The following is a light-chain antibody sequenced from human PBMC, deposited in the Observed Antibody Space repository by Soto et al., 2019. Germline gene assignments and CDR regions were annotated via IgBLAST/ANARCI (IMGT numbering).Light chain of an antibody. J-gene: IGLJ2*01. V-gene: IGLV3-21*02. Sequence: SYELTQAPSVSVAPGQTARITCGGNNIAIKSVHWYQQKPGQAPVLVVYDDGDRPSGIPERFSGSNSGADRFLIISSLQSEDEADYYCQTWGTGFQFFGGGTKLTVL. CDR3: QTWGTGFQF. CDR2: DDG. CDR1: NIAIKS.